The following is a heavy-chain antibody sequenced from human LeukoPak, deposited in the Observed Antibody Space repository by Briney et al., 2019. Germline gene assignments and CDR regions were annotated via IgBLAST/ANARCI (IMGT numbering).Heavy chain of an antibody. CDR2: IYSGGST. D-gene: IGHD3-16*01. CDR3: ARGGGAHFDY. V-gene: IGHV3-53*01. J-gene: IGHJ4*02. CDR1: GFTISSNY. Sequence: GGSLRLSCAASGFTISSNYMSWVRRAPGKGLEGVSVIYSGGSTYYADSVTGRFTISRDNSKNTLYLQMNSLRAEDTAVYYCARGGGAHFDYWGQGTLVTVSS.